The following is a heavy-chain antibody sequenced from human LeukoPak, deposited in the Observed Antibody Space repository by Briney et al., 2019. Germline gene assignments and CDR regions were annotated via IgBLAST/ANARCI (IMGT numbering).Heavy chain of an antibody. CDR1: GYTFTDYN. V-gene: IGHV1-2*02. D-gene: IGHD3-16*01. CDR2: IYPKSGGT. J-gene: IGHJ5*02. Sequence: APVKVSCKASGYTFTDYNMHWLRQAPGQRPEWMGCIYPKSGGTDYAQKFQDRVTMTMDRSSGTAYMELSSLRSGDTAVYYCARSGGLEPWGQGTLVTVSS. CDR3: ARSGGLEP.